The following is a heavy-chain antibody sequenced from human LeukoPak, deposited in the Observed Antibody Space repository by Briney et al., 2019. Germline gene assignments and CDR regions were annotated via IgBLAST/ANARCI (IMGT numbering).Heavy chain of an antibody. V-gene: IGHV3-48*03. CDR2: ISSSGSTI. Sequence: GGSLRLSCAASGFTFSSYEMNWVRQAPGKGLEWVSYISSSGSTIYYADSVKGRFTISRDNAKNSLYLQMNSLRAEDTAVYYCARDPPDYVWGSYRSEYCFDYWGQGTLVTVSS. J-gene: IGHJ4*02. CDR1: GFTFSSYE. D-gene: IGHD3-16*02. CDR3: ARDPPDYVWGSYRSEYCFDY.